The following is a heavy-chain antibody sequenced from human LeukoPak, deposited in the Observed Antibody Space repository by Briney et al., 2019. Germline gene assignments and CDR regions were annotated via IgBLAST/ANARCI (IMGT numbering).Heavy chain of an antibody. CDR2: IYPSGST. J-gene: IGHJ6*03. CDR1: GGSISSGSYY. V-gene: IGHV4-61*02. D-gene: IGHD4-17*01. CDR3: ARAATATVTTPHARYYYYYMDV. Sequence: PSQTLSLTCTVSGGSISSGSYYWTWIRQPAGKGLEWIGRIYPSGSTNYNPSLKSRVTISVDTSKNTFSLRLSSATAADTAVYYCARAATATVTTPHARYYYYYMDVWGKGTTVTVSS.